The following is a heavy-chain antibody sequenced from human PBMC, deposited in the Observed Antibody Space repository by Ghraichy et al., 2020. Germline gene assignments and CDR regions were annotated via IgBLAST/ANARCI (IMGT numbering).Heavy chain of an antibody. CDR2: ISLSGGAT. D-gene: IGHD1-26*01. CDR3: VKDIRDNGNYGWFDP. Sequence: GGSLRLSCAASGFTFTSYAMSWVRQAPGEGLDWVAAISLSGGATYYADSVKGRFTISRDNSKNTLFLHMSSLRAEDTALYYCVKDIRDNGNYGWFDPWGQETLVTVSS. CDR1: GFTFTSYA. J-gene: IGHJ5*02. V-gene: IGHV3-23*01.